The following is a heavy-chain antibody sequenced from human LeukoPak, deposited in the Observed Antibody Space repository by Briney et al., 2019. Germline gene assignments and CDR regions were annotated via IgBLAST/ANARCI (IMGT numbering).Heavy chain of an antibody. CDR3: TTDLVGGQWLVLFVGTYYYYMDV. CDR1: GFTFSNAW. V-gene: IGHV3-15*01. J-gene: IGHJ6*03. D-gene: IGHD6-19*01. CDR2: IKSKTDGGTT. Sequence: KTGGSLRLSCAASGFTFSNAWMSWVRQAPGKGLEWVGRIKSKTDGGTTDYAAPVKGRFTISRDDSKNTLYLRMNSLKTEDTAVYYCTTDLVGGQWLVLFVGTYYYYMDVWGKGTTVTVSS.